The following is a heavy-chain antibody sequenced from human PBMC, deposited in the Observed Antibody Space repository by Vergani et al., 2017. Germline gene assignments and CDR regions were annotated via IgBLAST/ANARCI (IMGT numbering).Heavy chain of an antibody. CDR1: GFTFSSHG. CDR3: ARWGNEKRLDS. D-gene: IGHD1-1*01. Sequence: QVQLVESEGGVVQPGRSLTLSCVASGFTFSSHGMHWVRQAPGKGLEWVVVSWYDGSNKYYGDSVKGRFTISRDNSKNTLYLQMNSLRVEDTAVYYCARWGNEKRLDSWGQGTLVTVSS. CDR2: SWYDGSNK. V-gene: IGHV3-33*01. J-gene: IGHJ5*01.